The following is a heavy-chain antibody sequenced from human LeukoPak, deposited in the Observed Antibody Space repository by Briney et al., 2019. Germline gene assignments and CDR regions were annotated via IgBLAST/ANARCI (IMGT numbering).Heavy chain of an antibody. CDR1: GFTFSSYW. D-gene: IGHD1-26*01. CDR2: IKQDGSEK. Sequence: GGSLRLSCAASGFTFSSYWMSWVRQAPGKGLEWVANIKQDGSEKYYVDSVKGRFTISRDNSKNTLYLQMNSLRAEDTAVYYCAKDRRGGGSYFDYWGQGTLVTVSS. CDR3: AKDRRGGGSYFDY. J-gene: IGHJ4*02. V-gene: IGHV3-7*01.